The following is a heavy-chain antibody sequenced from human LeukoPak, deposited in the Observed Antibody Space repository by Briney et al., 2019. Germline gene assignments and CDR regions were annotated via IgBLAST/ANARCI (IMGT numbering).Heavy chain of an antibody. V-gene: IGHV3-23*01. CDR1: GFTFSNYA. J-gene: IGHJ4*02. D-gene: IGHD3-3*01. CDR3: ANSGGYYAEYFGC. Sequence: GGSLRLSCAASGFTFSNYAMSWVRQAPGKGLEWVSDISGSGGSTYYADSVKGRFTISRDNSKNTLYLQMSSLRAEDTAVYYCANSGGYYAEYFGCWGQGTLVTVSS. CDR2: ISGSGGST.